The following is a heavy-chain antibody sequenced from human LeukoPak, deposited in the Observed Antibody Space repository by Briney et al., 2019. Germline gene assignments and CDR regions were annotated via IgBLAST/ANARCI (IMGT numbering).Heavy chain of an antibody. D-gene: IGHD1-26*01. CDR2: ITSNGNSV. CDR1: GFTFSDYY. Sequence: PGGSLRLSCAASGFTFSDYYMGWIRQAPGKGLEWISYITSNGNSVYYAASVKGRFTISRDNARNSLYLQMNSLRAEDTAVYYCARDPTSSWETAFDMWGQGTMVTVSS. V-gene: IGHV3-11*04. J-gene: IGHJ3*02. CDR3: ARDPTSSWETAFDM.